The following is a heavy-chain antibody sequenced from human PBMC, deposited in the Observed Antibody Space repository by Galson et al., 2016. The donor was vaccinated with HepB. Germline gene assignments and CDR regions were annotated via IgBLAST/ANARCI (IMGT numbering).Heavy chain of an antibody. J-gene: IGHJ5*02. CDR2: ISWNSGGI. D-gene: IGHD2-2*01. CDR1: GLTFDDYG. V-gene: IGHV3-9*01. Sequence: SLRLSCAASGLTFDDYGMHWVRQAPGKGLEWVSSISWNSGGIAYAEFVKGRFTISRDNAKKSLSLQMDSLRAEDTGLYYCGKEIWKYQLLPRAWLDAWGQGTLVTVSS. CDR3: GKEIWKYQLLPRAWLDA.